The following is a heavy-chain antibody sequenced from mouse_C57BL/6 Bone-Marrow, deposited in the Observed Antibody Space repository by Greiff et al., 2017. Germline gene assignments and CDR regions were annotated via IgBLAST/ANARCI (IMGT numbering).Heavy chain of an antibody. J-gene: IGHJ2*01. CDR1: GFTFSDYG. Sequence: EVQGVESGGGLVKPGGSLKLSCAASGFTFSDYGMHWVRQAPEKGLEWVAYISSGSSTIYYADTVKGRFTISRDNAKNTLFLQMTSLRSEDTAMYYCARILITTVGGGFDYWGQGTTLTVSS. CDR3: ARILITTVGGGFDY. V-gene: IGHV5-17*01. CDR2: ISSGSSTI. D-gene: IGHD1-1*01.